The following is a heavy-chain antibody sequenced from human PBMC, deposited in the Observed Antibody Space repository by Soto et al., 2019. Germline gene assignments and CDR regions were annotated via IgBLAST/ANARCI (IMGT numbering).Heavy chain of an antibody. V-gene: IGHV1-18*01. Sequence: SVNRDRKGFGYGITNFGSGRVRQAPGQGLEWRVWVSTDNGNTNYAQNFEGRVTMTTDTSTSTAYMELRSLSSVDTGGYCRARGDTRIGNWGQGILGTLSS. CDR3: ARGDTRIGN. D-gene: IGHD2-21*01. CDR2: VSTDNGNT. J-gene: IGHJ4*02. CDR1: GYGITNFG.